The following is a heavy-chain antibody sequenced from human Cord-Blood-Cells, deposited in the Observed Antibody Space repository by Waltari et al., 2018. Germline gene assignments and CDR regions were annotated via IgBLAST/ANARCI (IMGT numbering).Heavy chain of an antibody. CDR3: ARRVVVPAAIYYYYYYMDV. Sequence: QVQLQQWGAGLLKPSETLSLTCAVYGGSFSGYYWSWIRQPPGKGLEWMGEVNHRGSTNYNPSLRSRVTISVDTSKNHFSLKLSCVTAADTAVYYCARRVVVPAAIYYYYYYMDVWGKGTTVTVSS. V-gene: IGHV4-34*01. CDR2: VNHRGST. CDR1: GGSFSGYY. J-gene: IGHJ6*03. D-gene: IGHD2-2*01.